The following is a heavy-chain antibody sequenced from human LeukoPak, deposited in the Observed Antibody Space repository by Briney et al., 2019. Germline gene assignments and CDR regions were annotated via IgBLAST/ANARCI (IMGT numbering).Heavy chain of an antibody. Sequence: GRSLRLSCAASGFTFSSYGMHWVRQAPGKGLEWVAVIWYDGSNKYYADSVKGRFTISRDNSKNTLYLQMNSLRAEDTAVYYCAKCSDGGDARYSDWFLSGVYFDYWGQGTLVTVSS. V-gene: IGHV3-33*06. D-gene: IGHD3-9*01. J-gene: IGHJ4*02. CDR3: AKCSDGGDARYSDWFLSGVYFDY. CDR1: GFTFSSYG. CDR2: IWYDGSNK.